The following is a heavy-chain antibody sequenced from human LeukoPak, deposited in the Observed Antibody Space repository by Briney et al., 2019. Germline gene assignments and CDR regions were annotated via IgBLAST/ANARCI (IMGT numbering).Heavy chain of an antibody. D-gene: IGHD2-15*01. J-gene: IGHJ6*02. Sequence: GGSLRLSCAASGFTFSSYWMHWVRQAPGKGLVWVSRINSDGSSTSYADSVKGRFTISRDNAKNTLYLQMNSLRAEDTAVYYCARDPPLWYCSGGSCYYHYGMDVWGQGTTVTVSS. CDR1: GFTFSSYW. V-gene: IGHV3-74*01. CDR2: INSDGSST. CDR3: ARDPPLWYCSGGSCYYHYGMDV.